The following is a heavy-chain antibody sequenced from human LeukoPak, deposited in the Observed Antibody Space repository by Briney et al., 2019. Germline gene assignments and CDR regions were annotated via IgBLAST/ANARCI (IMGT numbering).Heavy chain of an antibody. Sequence: SETLSLTCTVSGGSISSYYWSWIRQPAGKGLEWIGRIYTSGSTNYNPSLKSRVTMSVDTSKNQFSLKLSSVTAADTAVYYCARDHIAAAGENFDYWGQGTLVTVSS. J-gene: IGHJ4*02. CDR1: GGSISSYY. CDR3: ARDHIAAAGENFDY. D-gene: IGHD6-13*01. CDR2: IYTSGST. V-gene: IGHV4-4*07.